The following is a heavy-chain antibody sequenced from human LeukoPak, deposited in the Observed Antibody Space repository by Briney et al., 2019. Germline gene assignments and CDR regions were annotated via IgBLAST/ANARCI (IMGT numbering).Heavy chain of an antibody. Sequence: GALVNVSCQTSGYTFTSYGYSWVRQAPGQGLEWMGWISAYNGNTKYAQKFQGRVTMTTVTSTSTAYMELRSLTLDDTALYYCARAKTLEPSPSNAFDIWGQGTMVTVSS. CDR2: ISAYNGNT. D-gene: IGHD1-1*01. J-gene: IGHJ3*02. V-gene: IGHV1-18*01. CDR1: GYTFTSYG. CDR3: ARAKTLEPSPSNAFDI.